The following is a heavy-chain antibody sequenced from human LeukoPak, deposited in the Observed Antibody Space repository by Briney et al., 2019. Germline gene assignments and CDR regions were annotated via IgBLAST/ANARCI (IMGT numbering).Heavy chain of an antibody. J-gene: IGHJ3*02. CDR3: ARYSSSWSGDAFDI. V-gene: IGHV3-33*01. D-gene: IGHD6-13*01. Sequence: PGGSLRLSCAASGFTFSSYGMHWVRQAPGKGLEWVAVIWYDGSNKYYADSVKGRFTISSDNSKNTLYLQMNSLRAEDTAVYYCARYSSSWSGDAFDIWGQGTMVTVSS. CDR1: GFTFSSYG. CDR2: IWYDGSNK.